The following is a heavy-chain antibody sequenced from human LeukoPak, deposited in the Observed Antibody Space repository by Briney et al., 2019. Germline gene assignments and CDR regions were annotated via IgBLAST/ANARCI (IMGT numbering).Heavy chain of an antibody. CDR3: AKASTSCADY. CDR1: GFTFSSYS. D-gene: IGHD2-2*01. CDR2: ITGSSSYI. V-gene: IGHV3-21*01. Sequence: PGGSLRLSCTASGFTFSSYSMNWVRQARGKGLEWVSSITGSSSYIYYADSVRGRFTISRDNSKNTLYLQMNSLRAEDTAVYYCAKASTSCADYWGQGTLVTVSS. J-gene: IGHJ4*02.